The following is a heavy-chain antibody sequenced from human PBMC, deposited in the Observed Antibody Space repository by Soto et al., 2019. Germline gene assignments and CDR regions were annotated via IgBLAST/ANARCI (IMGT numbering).Heavy chain of an antibody. CDR2: INTGNGNT. Sequence: ASVKVSCKASGGTFSNHLISWVRQAPGQRLEWMGWINTGNGNTEYSQRFQGRVTITRDTSATTAHMELSSLTSEDTAVYYCAVNPAYPYWGQGTPVTVSS. CDR3: AVNPAYPY. CDR1: GGTFSNHL. J-gene: IGHJ4*02. D-gene: IGHD3-16*01. V-gene: IGHV1-3*04.